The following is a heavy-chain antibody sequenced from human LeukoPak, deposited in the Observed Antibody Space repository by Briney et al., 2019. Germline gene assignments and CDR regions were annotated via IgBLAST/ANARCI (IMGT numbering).Heavy chain of an antibody. J-gene: IGHJ4*02. D-gene: IGHD5-12*01. CDR1: GGSISSSYY. CDR2: IYYSGST. Sequence: SETLSLTCTVSGGSISSSYYWGRIRQPPGKGLEWIGSIYYSGSTYYNPSLKSRVTISVDTSKNQFSLKLSSVTAADTAVYYCARVDIVATTLDYWGQGTLVTVSS. V-gene: IGHV4-39*07. CDR3: ARVDIVATTLDY.